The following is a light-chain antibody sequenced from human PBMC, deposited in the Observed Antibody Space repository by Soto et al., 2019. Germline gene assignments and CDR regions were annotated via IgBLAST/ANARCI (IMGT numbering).Light chain of an antibody. V-gene: IGLV2-11*01. CDR3: CSYAGNNILV. J-gene: IGLJ2*01. CDR2: DVT. CDR1: SSDVGSYNY. Sequence: QSALTQPRSVSGSPGQSLTISCTGASSDVGSYNYVSWYQQYPGKAPKLMIYDVTKRPLGVPDRFSGSKSGNTASLSISGLQAADEADYYCCSYAGNNILVFGGGTEVTVL.